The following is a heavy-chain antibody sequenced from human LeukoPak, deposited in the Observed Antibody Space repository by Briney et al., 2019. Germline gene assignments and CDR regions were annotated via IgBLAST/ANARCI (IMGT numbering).Heavy chain of an antibody. J-gene: IGHJ4*02. Sequence: GESLKISCQGSGYSFTDYWISWVRQMPGEGLEWMGRIDPSDSYTNYGPSFRGHVTISSDMSISTAYLQWSSLEASDTAIYYCARTRSGGYYNPYYFDYWGQGSLVTVSS. CDR1: GYSFTDYW. V-gene: IGHV5-10-1*01. CDR3: ARTRSGGYYNPYYFDY. D-gene: IGHD3-10*01. CDR2: IDPSDSYT.